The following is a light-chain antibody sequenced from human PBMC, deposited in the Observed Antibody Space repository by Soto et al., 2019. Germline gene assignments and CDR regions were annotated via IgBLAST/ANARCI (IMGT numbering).Light chain of an antibody. CDR1: QSISSY. V-gene: IGKV1-39*01. J-gene: IGKJ1*01. CDR2: AAS. Sequence: IQMTQSPSSLSASVGDRVTITCRASQSISSYLNWYQQKPGKXPKLLIYAASSLQSGVPSRFSGSGSGTDLTITISCLQSEDFATYYCQQYYSYPWTFGQGTKVDIK. CDR3: QQYYSYPWT.